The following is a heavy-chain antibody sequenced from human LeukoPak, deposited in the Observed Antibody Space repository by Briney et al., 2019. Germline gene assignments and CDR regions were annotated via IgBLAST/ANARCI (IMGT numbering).Heavy chain of an antibody. CDR2: TVGGGDGT. D-gene: IGHD2-2*01. J-gene: IGHJ4*02. Sequence: GGSLRLSCAASGFTFSSTSMSWVRQAPGKGLEWVAVTVGGGDGTYYADSVKGRFTISRDNSNNTLYLQMNSLRAEDTAVYYCARSLGYCSSTSCYPFDYWGQGTLVTVSS. CDR1: GFTFSSTS. CDR3: ARSLGYCSSTSCYPFDY. V-gene: IGHV3-23*01.